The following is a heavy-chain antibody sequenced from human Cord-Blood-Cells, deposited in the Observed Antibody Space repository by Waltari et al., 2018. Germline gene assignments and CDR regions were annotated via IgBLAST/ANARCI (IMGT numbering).Heavy chain of an antibody. Sequence: QVQLVQSGAEVKKPGSSVKVSCKASGGTFSSYAISWVRQAPGQGLEWMGGIIPIFGTANYAQKCQGRVTITADESTSTAYMELSSLRSEDTAVYYCARALMDIVVVPAADAFDIWGQGTMVTVSS. CDR1: GGTFSSYA. CDR2: IIPIFGTA. J-gene: IGHJ3*02. CDR3: ARALMDIVVVPAADAFDI. D-gene: IGHD2-2*03. V-gene: IGHV1-69*01.